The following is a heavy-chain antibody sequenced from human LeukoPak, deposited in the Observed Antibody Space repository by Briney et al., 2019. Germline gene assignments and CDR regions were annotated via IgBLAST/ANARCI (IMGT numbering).Heavy chain of an antibody. CDR2: IYTSGST. CDR3: ARVAKGGFIAARRRDAGKFDY. V-gene: IGHV4-61*02. J-gene: IGHJ4*02. D-gene: IGHD6-6*01. CDR1: GGSISSGSYY. Sequence: PSETLSLTCTVSGGSISSGSYYWSWIRQPAGKGLEWIGRIYTSGSTNYNPSLKSRVTISVDTSKNQFSLKLSSVTAADTAVYYCARVAKGGFIAARRRDAGKFDYWGQGTLVTVSS.